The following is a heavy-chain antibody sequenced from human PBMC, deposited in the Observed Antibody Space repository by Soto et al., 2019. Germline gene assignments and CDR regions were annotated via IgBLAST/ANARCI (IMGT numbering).Heavy chain of an antibody. V-gene: IGHV3-23*01. CDR2: ISGSGGST. CDR1: GFTFSSYA. D-gene: IGHD3-22*01. J-gene: IGHJ4*02. Sequence: PGGSLRLSCAASGFTFSSYAMSWVRQAPGKGLEWVSAISGSGGSTYYADSVKGRFTISRDNSKNTLYLQMNSLRAEDTAVYYCAKDPTMIVVVTLGYWGQGTLVTVSS. CDR3: AKDPTMIVVVTLGY.